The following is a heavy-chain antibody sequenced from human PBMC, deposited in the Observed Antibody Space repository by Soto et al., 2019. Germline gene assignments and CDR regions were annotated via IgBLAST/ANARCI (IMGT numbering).Heavy chain of an antibody. CDR2: INPNSGGT. CDR3: ARSFIVATIGGAFDI. D-gene: IGHD5-12*01. Sequence: GASVKVSCKASGYTFTGYYMHWVRQAPGQGLEWMGWINPNSGGTNYAQKFQGWVTMTRDTSISTAYMELSRLRSDDTAVYYCARSFIVATIGGAFDIWGQGTMVTV. V-gene: IGHV1-2*04. CDR1: GYTFTGYY. J-gene: IGHJ3*02.